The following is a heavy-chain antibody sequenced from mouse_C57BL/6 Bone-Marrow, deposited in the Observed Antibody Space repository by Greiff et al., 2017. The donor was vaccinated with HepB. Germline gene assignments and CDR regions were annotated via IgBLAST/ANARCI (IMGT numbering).Heavy chain of an antibody. Sequence: QVQLKESGAELVRPGASVTLSCKASGYTFTDYEMHWVKQTPVHGLEWIGAIGPETGGTAYNQKFKGKAILTADKSSSTAYRELRSLTSEDSAVYYCTRPLMDYWGQGTSVTVSS. J-gene: IGHJ4*01. CDR2: IGPETGGT. V-gene: IGHV1-15*01. CDR1: GYTFTDYE. CDR3: TRPLMDY.